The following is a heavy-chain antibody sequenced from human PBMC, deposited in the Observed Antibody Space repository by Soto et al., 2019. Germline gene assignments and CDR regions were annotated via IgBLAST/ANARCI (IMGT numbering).Heavy chain of an antibody. J-gene: IGHJ5*02. Sequence: QVQLVQSGGEVKKPGASVKVSCKASGYNFTSYGITWVRPAPGQGLEWMGRISAYNGNTNYAQKLQGRGTMTTDTSTSTAYMELRSLRSDDTAVYYCARVVGALGHWFDPWGQGTLVTVSS. V-gene: IGHV1-18*01. CDR1: GYNFTSYG. CDR2: ISAYNGNT. D-gene: IGHD2-15*01. CDR3: ARVVGALGHWFDP.